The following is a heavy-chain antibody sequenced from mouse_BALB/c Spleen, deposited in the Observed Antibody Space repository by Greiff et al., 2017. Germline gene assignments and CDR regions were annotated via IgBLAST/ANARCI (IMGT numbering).Heavy chain of an antibody. CDR2: ISYDGSN. CDR1: GYSITSGYY. D-gene: IGHD2-14*01. Sequence: EVHLVESGPGLVKPSQSLSLTCSVTGYSITSGYYWNWIRQFPGNKLEWMGYISYDGSNNYNPSLKNRISITRDTSKNQFFLKLNSVTTEDTATYYCASYRYDGYAMDYWGQGTSVTVSS. J-gene: IGHJ4*01. CDR3: ASYRYDGYAMDY. V-gene: IGHV3-6*02.